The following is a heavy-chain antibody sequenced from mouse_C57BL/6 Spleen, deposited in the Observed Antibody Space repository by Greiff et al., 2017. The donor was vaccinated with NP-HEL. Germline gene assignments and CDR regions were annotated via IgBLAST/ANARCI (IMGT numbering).Heavy chain of an antibody. CDR3: ARKESYYFDY. V-gene: IGHV1-82*01. J-gene: IGHJ2*01. D-gene: IGHD1-3*01. CDR2: IYPGDGDT. CDR1: GYAFSSSW. Sequence: VQLVESGPELVKPGASVKISCKASGYAFSSSWMNWVKQRPGKGLEWIGRIYPGDGDTNYNGKFKGKATLTADKSSSTAYMQLSSLTSEDSAVYFCARKESYYFDYWGQGTTLTVSS.